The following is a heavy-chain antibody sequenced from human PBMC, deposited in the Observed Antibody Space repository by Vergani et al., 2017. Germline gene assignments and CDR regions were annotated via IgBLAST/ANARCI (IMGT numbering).Heavy chain of an antibody. J-gene: IGHJ5*02. CDR2: IYYSGST. V-gene: IGHV4-59*01. CDR3: ARGYYDFWSGYYTGIYWFDP. D-gene: IGHD3-3*01. Sequence: QVQLQESGPGLVKPSETLSLNCIFSGGSISSEYWSLIRQPPGKGLDWIGSIYYSGSTNYNPSLKSRVTISVDTSKNQFSLKLSSVTAADTAVYYCARGYYDFWSGYYTGIYWFDPWGQGTLVTVSS. CDR1: GGSISSEY.